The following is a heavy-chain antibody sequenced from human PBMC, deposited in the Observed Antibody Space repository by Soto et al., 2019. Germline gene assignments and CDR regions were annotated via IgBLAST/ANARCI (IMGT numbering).Heavy chain of an antibody. J-gene: IGHJ4*02. CDR2: ISWDGRST. CDR1: GFTFDDYS. CDR3: GRDGAVTDYTYLDY. D-gene: IGHD4-4*01. Sequence: EVQLVESGGVVIQPGGSLRLSCAASGFTFDDYSMHWVRQAPGKGLEWVSLISWDGRSTYYAGSVKGRFTISRDNSRSSLYLQMNSPTTEDTAFYYCGRDGAVTDYTYLDYWGQGALVTVSS. V-gene: IGHV3-43*01.